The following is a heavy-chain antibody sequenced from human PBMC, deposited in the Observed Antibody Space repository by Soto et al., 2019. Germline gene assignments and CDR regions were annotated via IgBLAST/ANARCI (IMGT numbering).Heavy chain of an antibody. CDR2: IYYSGST. CDR3: AGGGTIFGVVIIPVGDDY. D-gene: IGHD3-3*01. Sequence: LTCTVSGGSISSSSYYWGWIRQPPGKGLEWIGSIYYSGSTYYNPSLKSRVTISVDTSKNQFSLKLSSVTAADTAVYYCAGGGTIFGVVIIPVGDDYWGQGTLVTVSS. J-gene: IGHJ4*02. V-gene: IGHV4-39*01. CDR1: GGSISSSSYY.